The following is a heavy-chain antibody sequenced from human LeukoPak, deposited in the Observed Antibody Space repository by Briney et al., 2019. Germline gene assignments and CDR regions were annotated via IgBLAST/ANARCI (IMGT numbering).Heavy chain of an antibody. Sequence: SETLSLTCTVSGGSISNYYWSWIRQPPGKGLEWIGYIYYSGSTNYNPSLKSRVTISVDTSKNQFSLKLGSVTAADTAVYYCAREPRHWGQGTLSPSPQ. CDR2: IYYSGST. D-gene: IGHD6-6*01. CDR3: AREPRH. CDR1: GGSISNYY. V-gene: IGHV4-59*01. J-gene: IGHJ4*02.